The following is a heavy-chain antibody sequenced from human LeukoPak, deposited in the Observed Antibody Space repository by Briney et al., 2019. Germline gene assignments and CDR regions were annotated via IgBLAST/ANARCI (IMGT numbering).Heavy chain of an antibody. CDR2: ISYDGNEK. CDR3: ARGNFDSSGTFDN. V-gene: IGHV3-30*04. J-gene: IGHJ4*02. CDR1: GFTFSSYT. Sequence: GRSLRLSCAASGFTFSSYTLHWVRQAPGKGLEWVAVISYDGNEKYYADSVKGRFTISRDKSRNTLYLQMNSLRGEDTAVYYCARGNFDSSGTFDNWGQGTLVTVSS. D-gene: IGHD3-22*01.